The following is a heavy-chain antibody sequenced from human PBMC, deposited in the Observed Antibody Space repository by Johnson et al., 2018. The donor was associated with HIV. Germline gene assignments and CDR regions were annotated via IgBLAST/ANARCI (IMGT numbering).Heavy chain of an antibody. V-gene: IGHV3-15*05. D-gene: IGHD6-13*01. Sequence: VQLVESGGGLVKPGGSLRLSCAASGFTFSNAWMSWVRQAPGKGLEWVGRIKSKTDGGTTDYAAPVKGRFTISRDNAKNSLYLQMNSLRAEDTALYYCARVRTAAGFDAFDIWGQGTMVTVSS. CDR1: GFTFSNAW. CDR3: ARVRTAAGFDAFDI. CDR2: IKSKTDGGTT. J-gene: IGHJ3*02.